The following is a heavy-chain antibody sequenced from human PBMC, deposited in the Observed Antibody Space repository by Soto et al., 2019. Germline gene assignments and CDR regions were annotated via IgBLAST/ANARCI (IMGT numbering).Heavy chain of an antibody. Sequence: PGGSLRLSCAASGFTFSSYAMSWVRQAPGKGLEWVSAISGSGGSTYYADSVKGRFTISRDNSKNTLYLQMNSLRAEDTAVYYCAKDDFGTVCRGGSCYSVYWGQGTLVTVSS. J-gene: IGHJ4*02. D-gene: IGHD2-15*01. V-gene: IGHV3-23*01. CDR2: ISGSGGST. CDR3: AKDDFGTVCRGGSCYSVY. CDR1: GFTFSSYA.